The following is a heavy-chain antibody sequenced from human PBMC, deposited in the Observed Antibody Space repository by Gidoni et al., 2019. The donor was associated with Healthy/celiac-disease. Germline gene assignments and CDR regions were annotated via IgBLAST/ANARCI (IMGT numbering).Heavy chain of an antibody. J-gene: IGHJ6*02. V-gene: IGHV1-2*06. CDR1: GYTFTGYY. CDR2: INPNSGGT. Sequence: QVQLVQSGAEVKKPGASVKVSCKASGYTFTGYYMHWVRQAPGQGLEWMGRINPNSGGTNYAQKLQGRVTMTRDTSISTAYMELSRLRSDDTAVYYCARGPAGSTFYYYYYGMDVWGQGTTVTVSS. D-gene: IGHD1-1*01. CDR3: ARGPAGSTFYYYYYGMDV.